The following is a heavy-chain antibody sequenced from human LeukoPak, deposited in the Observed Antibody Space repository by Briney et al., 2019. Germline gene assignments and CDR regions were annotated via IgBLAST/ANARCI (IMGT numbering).Heavy chain of an antibody. CDR1: GYTFTSYY. D-gene: IGHD3-9*01. CDR3: ARGRPPINDILTGYYNPYYYYMDV. V-gene: IGHV1-46*01. Sequence: ASVKVSCKASGYTFTSYYMHWVRQAPGQGPEWMGIINPSGGSTSYAQKFQGRVTITRNTSISTAYMELSSLRSEDTAVYYCARGRPPINDILTGYYNPYYYYMDVWGKGTTVTVSS. CDR2: INPSGGST. J-gene: IGHJ6*03.